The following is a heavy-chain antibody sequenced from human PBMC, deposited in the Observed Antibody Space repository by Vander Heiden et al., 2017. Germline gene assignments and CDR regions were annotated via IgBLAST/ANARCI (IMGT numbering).Heavy chain of an antibody. Sequence: EVQLVESGGGLVQPGGSLRLSCAASGFTFSAHYIIWVRRAPGKGLEWVGRTRNKANSYSTEYAASGRGRFTISRDDSKNLVYLQMNSLKTEDTAVYYCGRGTGTTLWYWGQGTLVTVSS. D-gene: IGHD1-7*01. V-gene: IGHV3-72*01. CDR3: GRGTGTTLWY. J-gene: IGHJ4*02. CDR2: TRNKANSYST. CDR1: GFTFSAHY.